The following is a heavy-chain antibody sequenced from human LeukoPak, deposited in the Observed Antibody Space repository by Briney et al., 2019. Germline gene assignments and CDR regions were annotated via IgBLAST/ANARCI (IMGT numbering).Heavy chain of an antibody. D-gene: IGHD4-17*01. CDR3: ARFKGSGDDACDI. CDR1: GYSFPTYW. J-gene: IGHJ3*02. CDR2: IYPDDPDT. Sequence: GESLKISCKGSGYSFPTYWIAWVRQMPGKGLELMGIIYPDDPDTRYSPSFEGQVTISADRSISTAYLQWSSLKASDTAMYYCARFKGSGDDACDIWGQGTMVTVSS. V-gene: IGHV5-51*01.